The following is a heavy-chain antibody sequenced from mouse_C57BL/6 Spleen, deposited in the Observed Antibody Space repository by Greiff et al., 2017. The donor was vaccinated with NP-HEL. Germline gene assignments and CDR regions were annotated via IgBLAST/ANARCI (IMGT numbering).Heavy chain of an antibody. D-gene: IGHD1-1*01. CDR2: SRNKANDYTT. Sequence: EVKVVESGGGLVQSGRSLRLSCATSGFTFSDFYMEWVRQAPGKGLEWIAASRNKANDYTTEYSASVKGRFIVSRDTSQSILYLQMNALRAEDTAIYYCARDARGNNYYGSDWYFDVWGTGTTVTVSS. V-gene: IGHV7-1*01. CDR3: ARDARGNNYYGSDWYFDV. CDR1: GFTFSDFY. J-gene: IGHJ1*03.